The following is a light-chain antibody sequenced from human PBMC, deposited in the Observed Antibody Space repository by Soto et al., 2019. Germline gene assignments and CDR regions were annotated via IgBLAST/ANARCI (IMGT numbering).Light chain of an antibody. CDR3: CSYAGSRTYV. CDR2: EGT. V-gene: IGLV2-23*01. CDR1: SSDIGSYDL. J-gene: IGLJ1*01. Sequence: QSVLTQPASVSGPLGQSIVISCTGSSSDIGSYDLVSWYQRYPGKAPKVVIFEGTKRPSGVSNRFSGSKSGNTASLTISGLQTEDEADYYCCSYAGSRTYVFGAGTKFTVL.